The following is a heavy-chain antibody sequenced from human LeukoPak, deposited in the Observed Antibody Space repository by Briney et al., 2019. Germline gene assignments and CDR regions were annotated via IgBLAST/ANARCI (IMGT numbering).Heavy chain of an antibody. J-gene: IGHJ5*02. D-gene: IGHD1-26*01. Sequence: PSETLSLTCTVSGGSISSSSYYWGWIRQPPGKGLEWIGSIYYSGITSYNPSLKSRVTISVDTSKNQFSLKLSSVTAADTAVYYCARSGSYSFWFDPWGQGTLVTVSS. CDR2: IYYSGIT. CDR1: GGSISSSSYY. V-gene: IGHV4-39*01. CDR3: ARSGSYSFWFDP.